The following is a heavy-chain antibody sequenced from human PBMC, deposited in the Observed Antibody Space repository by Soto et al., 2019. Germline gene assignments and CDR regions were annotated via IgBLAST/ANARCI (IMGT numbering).Heavy chain of an antibody. CDR2: ISGSGGST. D-gene: IGHD6-19*01. CDR1: GFTFSSYA. CDR3: AKGLYSSGWYAHYYFDY. V-gene: IGHV3-23*01. Sequence: GGSLRLSCAASGFTFSSYAMIWVRQAPGKGLEWVSAISGSGGSTYYADSVKGRFTISRDNSKDTLYLQMNSLRAEDTAVYYCAKGLYSSGWYAHYYFDYWGQGTLVTVSS. J-gene: IGHJ4*02.